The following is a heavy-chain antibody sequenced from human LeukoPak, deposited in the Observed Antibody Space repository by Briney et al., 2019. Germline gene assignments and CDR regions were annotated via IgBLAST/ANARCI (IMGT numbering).Heavy chain of an antibody. Sequence: PGGSLRLSCAASGFTFSSYSMDWVRQAPGKGLEWVSSISSSSSYIYYADSVKGRFTISRDNAKNSLYLQMNSLRAEDTAVYYCARVFWDGDDAFDIWGQGTMVTVSS. CDR3: ARVFWDGDDAFDI. V-gene: IGHV3-21*01. CDR2: ISSSSSYI. CDR1: GFTFSSYS. D-gene: IGHD3-10*02. J-gene: IGHJ3*02.